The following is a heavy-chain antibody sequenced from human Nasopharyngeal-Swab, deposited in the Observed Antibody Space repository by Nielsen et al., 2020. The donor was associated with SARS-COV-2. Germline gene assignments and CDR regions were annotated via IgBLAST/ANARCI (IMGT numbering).Heavy chain of an antibody. Sequence: SVKVSCKASGCTFSSYAISWVRQAPGQGLEWMGGIIPIFGTANYAQKFQGRVTITADKSTSTAYMELSSLRSEDTAVYYCARDRIEITIFGVVYYGMDVWGQGTTVTVSS. D-gene: IGHD3-3*01. CDR3: ARDRIEITIFGVVYYGMDV. V-gene: IGHV1-69*06. CDR2: IIPIFGTA. CDR1: GCTFSSYA. J-gene: IGHJ6*02.